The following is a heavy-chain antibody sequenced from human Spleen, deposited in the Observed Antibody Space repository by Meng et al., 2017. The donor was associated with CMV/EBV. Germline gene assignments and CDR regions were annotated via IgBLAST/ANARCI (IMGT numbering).Heavy chain of an antibody. D-gene: IGHD2-2*01. CDR2: VEPDGGST. CDR1: GDTFTNSY. V-gene: IGHV1-46*01. J-gene: IGHJ4*02. Sequence: GDTFTNSYMNGVRRAPGQGLEWRGKVEPDGGSTDYAQRLQGRVTMTRDTSTSKVFMDLTSLSADDTAVYYCARDGLSKIPAAIPLDFWGQGTLVTVSS. CDR3: ARDGLSKIPAAIPLDF.